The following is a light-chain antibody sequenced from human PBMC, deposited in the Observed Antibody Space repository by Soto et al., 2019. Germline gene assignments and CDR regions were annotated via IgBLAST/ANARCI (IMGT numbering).Light chain of an antibody. CDR3: QQYGSSPDTAYT. V-gene: IGKV3-20*01. J-gene: IGKJ2*01. Sequence: EIVLTQSPGTLSLSPGERATLSCRASQSVSSSYLAWYQQKPGQAPRLLIYGASSRATGIPDRFSGSGSGTDFTLTISRLEPEDFAVYYCQQYGSSPDTAYTFGQGTKPEIK. CDR1: QSVSSSY. CDR2: GAS.